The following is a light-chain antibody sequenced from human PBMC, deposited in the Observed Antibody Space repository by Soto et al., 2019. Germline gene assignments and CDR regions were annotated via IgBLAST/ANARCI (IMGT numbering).Light chain of an antibody. CDR3: SSYTSSSTPRV. V-gene: IGLV2-14*01. CDR2: EVS. J-gene: IGLJ1*01. Sequence: QSALTQPASVAGSPGQSITISCTGTSSDFGGYNYVSWYQQHPGKAPKLMIYEVSNRPSGVSNRFSGSKSGNTASLTISGLQAEDEADYYCSSYTSSSTPRVFGTGTKVTVL. CDR1: SSDFGGYNY.